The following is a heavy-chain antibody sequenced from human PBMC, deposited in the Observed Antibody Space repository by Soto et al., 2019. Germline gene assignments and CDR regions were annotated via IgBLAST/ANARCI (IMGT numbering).Heavy chain of an antibody. J-gene: IGHJ4*02. CDR3: ARVSPPFTYYDSSGYFDY. Sequence: LRLSCAASGFTFSSYWMSWVRQAPGKGLEWVANIKQDGSEKYYVDSVKGRFTISRDNAKNSLYLQMNSLRAEDTAVYYCARVSPPFTYYDSSGYFDYWGPGTLVTVSS. CDR2: IKQDGSEK. V-gene: IGHV3-7*03. CDR1: GFTFSSYW. D-gene: IGHD3-22*01.